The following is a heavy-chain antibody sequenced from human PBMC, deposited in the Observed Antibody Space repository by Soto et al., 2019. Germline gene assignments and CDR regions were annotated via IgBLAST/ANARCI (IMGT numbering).Heavy chain of an antibody. CDR3: TKEKSVMFSGYDAFEI. J-gene: IGHJ3*02. Sequence: PGGSLRLSCAASGFTFSDFYMSWIRQAPGKGLEWVSYITSSGSVMYADFVRGRFTISRDNADNSLYLQMSSLRAEDTALYYCTKEKSVMFSGYDAFEIWGRGTMVTVSS. D-gene: IGHD5-12*01. CDR2: ITSSGSV. CDR1: GFTFSDFY. V-gene: IGHV3-11*04.